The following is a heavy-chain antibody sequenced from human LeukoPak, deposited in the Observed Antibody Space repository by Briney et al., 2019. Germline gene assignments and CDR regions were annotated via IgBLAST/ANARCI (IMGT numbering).Heavy chain of an antibody. D-gene: IGHD1-14*01. J-gene: IGHJ5*02. Sequence: GGSLRLSCVASGFIFSDYEMNWVRQAPGKGLEYISYISGSGNTMNYAASVKGRFIISRDNAKNSLHLQMNSLRVEDTAFAGDRPGTTYGFAHWGQGTLVSVSS. CDR1: GFIFSDYE. CDR3: RPGTTYGFAH. CDR2: ISGSGNTM. V-gene: IGHV3-48*03.